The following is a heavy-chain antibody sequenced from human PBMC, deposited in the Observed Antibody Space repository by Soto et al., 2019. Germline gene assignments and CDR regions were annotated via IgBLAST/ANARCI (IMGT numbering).Heavy chain of an antibody. J-gene: IGHJ5*02. CDR2: INHSGST. CDR1: GGSFSGYY. V-gene: IGHV4-34*01. CDR3: ARARVWFGEILNWFDP. D-gene: IGHD3-10*01. Sequence: ASETLSLTCAVYGGSFSGYYWSWIRQPPGKGLEWIGEINHSGSTNYNPSLKSRVTISVDTSKNQFSLKLSSVTAADTAVYYCARARVWFGEILNWFDPWGQGTLVTVSS.